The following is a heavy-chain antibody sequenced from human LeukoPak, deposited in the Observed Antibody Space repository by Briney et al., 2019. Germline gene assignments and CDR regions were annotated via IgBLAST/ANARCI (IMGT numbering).Heavy chain of an antibody. CDR1: GFIFSSHG. Sequence: PGGSLRLSCAASGFIFSSHGMNWVRQAPGKGLEWVSGISPSGDITYYADSVKGRFTISRDISKNTLYLQMNSLRAEDTAVYYCARVLSGRGSLYDYYYYMDVWGKGTTVTISS. CDR2: ISPSGDIT. CDR3: ARVLSGRGSLYDYYYYMDV. V-gene: IGHV3-23*01. D-gene: IGHD3-10*01. J-gene: IGHJ6*03.